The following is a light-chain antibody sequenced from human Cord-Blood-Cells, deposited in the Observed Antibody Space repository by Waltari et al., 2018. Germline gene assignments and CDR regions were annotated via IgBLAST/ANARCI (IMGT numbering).Light chain of an antibody. CDR3: SSYTSSSTLV. V-gene: IGLV2-14*01. Sequence: QSALTQPASVSGSPGQSITISCTGTSSDVGGYNYVPWYQQHPGKAPKLMIYEVSNRPSGVSNRCSGSKSGNTASLTISGLQAEDEADYYCSSYTSSSTLVFGTGTKVTVL. CDR2: EVS. J-gene: IGLJ1*01. CDR1: SSDVGGYNY.